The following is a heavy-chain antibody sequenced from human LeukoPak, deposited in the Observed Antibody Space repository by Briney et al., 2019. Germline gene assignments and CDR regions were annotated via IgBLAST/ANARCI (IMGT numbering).Heavy chain of an antibody. CDR2: ISSSGSTI. D-gene: IGHD3-3*01. CDR3: ARQYYDFWSGSLRGYFDY. Sequence: GGSLRLSCAASGFTFSDYYMSWIRQAPGKGLEWVSYISSSGSTIYYADSVKGRFTISRDNAKNSLYLQMNSLRAEDTAVYYCARQYYDFWSGSLRGYFDYWGQGTLVTVSS. CDR1: GFTFSDYY. J-gene: IGHJ4*02. V-gene: IGHV3-11*04.